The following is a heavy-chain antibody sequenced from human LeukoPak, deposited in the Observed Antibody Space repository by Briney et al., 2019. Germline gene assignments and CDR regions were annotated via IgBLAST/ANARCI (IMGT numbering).Heavy chain of an antibody. Sequence: GVLRLSCAASGFTVSSHYMDWVRQAPGKGLEGLAHIHRGGSTYYADSVKGRFTIYRDNPKNPLYLQMNSLRAEDTAVYYCATGYADYGGAADYWGQGTLVTVSS. D-gene: IGHD4-17*01. J-gene: IGHJ4*02. CDR2: IHRGGST. V-gene: IGHV3-53*01. CDR3: ATGYADYGGAADY. CDR1: GFTVSSHY.